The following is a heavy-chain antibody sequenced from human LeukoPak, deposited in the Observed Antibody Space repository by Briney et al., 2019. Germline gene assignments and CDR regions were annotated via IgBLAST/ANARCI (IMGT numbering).Heavy chain of an antibody. CDR1: GFTFSNAW. CDR3: ARRNIAAAALDY. Sequence: GGSLRLSCAASGFTFSNAWMNWVRQAPGKGLEWVGRITSKTDGGTTDYAAPVKGRFTISGHDSINALFLQMNSLKTEDTAVYYCARRNIAAAALDYWGQGTLVTVSS. V-gene: IGHV3-15*01. J-gene: IGHJ4*02. D-gene: IGHD6-13*01. CDR2: ITSKTDGGTT.